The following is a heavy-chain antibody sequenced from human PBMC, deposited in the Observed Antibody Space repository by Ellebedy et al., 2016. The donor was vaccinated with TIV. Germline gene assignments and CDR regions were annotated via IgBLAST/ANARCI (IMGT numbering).Heavy chain of an antibody. V-gene: IGHV3-48*01. CDR2: ISSSSSTI. CDR1: GFTFSRYS. J-gene: IGHJ3*02. D-gene: IGHD6-13*01. CDR3: AAAAGAGDDAFDI. Sequence: GESLKISXAASGFTFSRYSMNCVRQAPGKGLEWISYISSSSSTIYYADSVKGRFTISRDKAKTSLYLQMNSLRAEDTAVYYCAAAAGAGDDAFDIWGQGTMVTVSS.